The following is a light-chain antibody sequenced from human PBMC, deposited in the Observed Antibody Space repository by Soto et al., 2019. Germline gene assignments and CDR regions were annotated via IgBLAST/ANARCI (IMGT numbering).Light chain of an antibody. V-gene: IGLV2-8*01. J-gene: IGLJ3*02. CDR3: TSYVGNDIWV. Sequence: QSALTQPPSASGSAGQSVTSSCTGTSSDVGAYNYVSWYQQYPGKAPKLMIYEVTKRPSGVPDRFSGSKSGNTASLTVSGLQAEDEADYYCTSYVGNDIWVFGGGTKLTVL. CDR1: SSDVGAYNY. CDR2: EVT.